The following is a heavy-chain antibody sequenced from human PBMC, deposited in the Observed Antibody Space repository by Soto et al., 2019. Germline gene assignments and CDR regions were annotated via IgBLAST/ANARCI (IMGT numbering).Heavy chain of an antibody. Sequence: PGGSLRLSCAASGFTFSSYGMHWVRQAPGKGLEWVAVISYDGSNKYYADSVKGRFTISRDNSKNTLYLQMNSLRAEDTAVYYCAKDYGSGSYYPPPYYFDYWGQGTLVTVSS. CDR2: ISYDGSNK. D-gene: IGHD3-10*01. J-gene: IGHJ4*02. V-gene: IGHV3-30*18. CDR1: GFTFSSYG. CDR3: AKDYGSGSYYPPPYYFDY.